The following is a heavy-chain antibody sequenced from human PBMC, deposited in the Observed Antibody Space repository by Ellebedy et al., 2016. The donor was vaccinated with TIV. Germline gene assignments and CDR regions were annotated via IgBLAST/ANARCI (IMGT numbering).Heavy chain of an antibody. Sequence: SVKVSXKASGGNFSIYVVTWVRQAPGQGLQWLGGLVPLFKTPNYDQNFQGRVTITADESTSTAYMALSSLRSDDTAVYYCASTRVYKYDGGGPLDVWGQGTTVIVSS. D-gene: IGHD3-22*01. CDR3: ASTRVYKYDGGGPLDV. V-gene: IGHV1-69*13. J-gene: IGHJ6*02. CDR2: LVPLFKTP. CDR1: GGNFSIYV.